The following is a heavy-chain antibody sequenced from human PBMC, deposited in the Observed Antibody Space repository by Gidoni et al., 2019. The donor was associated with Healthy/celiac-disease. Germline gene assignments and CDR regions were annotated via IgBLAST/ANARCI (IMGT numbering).Heavy chain of an antibody. J-gene: IGHJ4*02. Sequence: QVQLVESGGGVVQPGRSLRLSCAASGFTFSRYAMHWVRQAPGKGLEWVAVISYDGSNKYYADSVKGRFTISRDNSKNTLYLQMNSLRAEDTAVYYCARDGYYYGSGSYSNFDYWGQGTLVTVSS. D-gene: IGHD3-10*01. CDR1: GFTFSRYA. CDR3: ARDGYYYGSGSYSNFDY. V-gene: IGHV3-30-3*01. CDR2: ISYDGSNK.